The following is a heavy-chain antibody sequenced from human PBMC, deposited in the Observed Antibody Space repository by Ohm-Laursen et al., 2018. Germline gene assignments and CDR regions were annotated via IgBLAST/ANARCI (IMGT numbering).Heavy chain of an antibody. CDR1: GDSVSSNSAA. V-gene: IGHV6-1*01. J-gene: IGHJ6*02. Sequence: QTLSLTCVTSGDSVSSNSAAWNWIRQSPPRGLEWLGRTFYRSKWYNDYAVSVKSRITINPDTSKNQFSLQLNSVTPEDTAVYYCARRSVAGTNYYYGMDVWGQGTTVTVSS. CDR3: ARRSVAGTNYYYGMDV. CDR2: TFYRSKWYN. D-gene: IGHD6-19*01.